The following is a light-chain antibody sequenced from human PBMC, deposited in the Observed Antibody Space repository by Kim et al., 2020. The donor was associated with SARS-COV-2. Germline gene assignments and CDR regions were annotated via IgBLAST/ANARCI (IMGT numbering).Light chain of an antibody. CDR2: GIS. CDR3: QQYNAWPYT. V-gene: IGKV3-15*01. J-gene: IGKJ2*01. CDR1: QSVNSN. Sequence: SVSPGQRVPLSCRASQSVNSNLAWYQQQPGQAPRLLIHGISTRAPGLPARFSGSGSGSEFSLSISSLESEDFAVYYCQQYNAWPYTFGQGTKLEI.